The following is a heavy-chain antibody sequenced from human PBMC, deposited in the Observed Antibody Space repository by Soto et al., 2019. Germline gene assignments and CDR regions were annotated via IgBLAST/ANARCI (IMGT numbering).Heavy chain of an antibody. CDR3: ARWGDIVVVPAAITHYYYYGMDV. Sequence: QVQLVQSGAEVKKPGSSVKVSCKASGGTFSSYAISWVRQAPGQGLEWMGGIIPIFGTANYAQKFQGRVTITADESTSTADMELSSLRSEDTAVYYCARWGDIVVVPAAITHYYYYGMDVWGQGTTVTVSS. J-gene: IGHJ6*02. CDR2: IIPIFGTA. CDR1: GGTFSSYA. D-gene: IGHD2-2*01. V-gene: IGHV1-69*01.